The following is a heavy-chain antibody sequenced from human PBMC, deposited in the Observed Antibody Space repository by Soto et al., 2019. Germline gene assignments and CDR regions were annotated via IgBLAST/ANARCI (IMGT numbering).Heavy chain of an antibody. J-gene: IGHJ4*02. CDR1: GFTFSSYA. D-gene: IGHD4-17*01. CDR3: AKWKIGAVTTYYFDY. CDR2: ISGSGRST. V-gene: IGHV3-23*01. Sequence: EVQLLESGGGLVQPGGSLRLSCAASGFTFSSYAMSWVRQAPGKGLEWVSAISGSGRSTYYADSVKGRFTISRDNSKNTLYLQMSSLRDDDTAVYYCAKWKIGAVTTYYFDYWGQGNLVTVSS.